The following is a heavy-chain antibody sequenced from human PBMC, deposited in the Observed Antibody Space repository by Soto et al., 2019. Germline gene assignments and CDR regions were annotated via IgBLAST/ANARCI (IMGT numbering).Heavy chain of an antibody. D-gene: IGHD7-27*01. Sequence: QVQLVQSGAEVKKPGASVKVSCKASGYNFTRYGISWVRQAPGQGLEWIGWISAYNGNTNYAQKLQGRVTMTTDTSTSTDYMELRRLRSDDTAVYYCARATGDFGGMDVWGQGTTVTVSS. CDR2: ISAYNGNT. V-gene: IGHV1-18*04. J-gene: IGHJ6*02. CDR1: GYNFTRYG. CDR3: ARATGDFGGMDV.